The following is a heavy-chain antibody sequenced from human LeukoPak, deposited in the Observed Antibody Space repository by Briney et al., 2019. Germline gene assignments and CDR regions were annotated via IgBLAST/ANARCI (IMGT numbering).Heavy chain of an antibody. Sequence: ASVKLSCKASGYTCTGYYMHWVRQAPGQGLEWMGWINPNSGGTNYAQKFQGRVTMTRDTSISTAYMQLSRLRSDDTAVYYCARDQLEGYCSSTSCYSPYGYWGQGTLVTVSS. V-gene: IGHV1-2*02. D-gene: IGHD2-2*02. J-gene: IGHJ4*02. CDR1: GYTCTGYY. CDR3: ARDQLEGYCSSTSCYSPYGY. CDR2: INPNSGGT.